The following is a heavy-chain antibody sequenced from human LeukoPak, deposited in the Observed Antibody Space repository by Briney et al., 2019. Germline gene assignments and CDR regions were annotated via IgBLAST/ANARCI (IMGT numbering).Heavy chain of an antibody. V-gene: IGHV3-74*01. J-gene: IGHJ4*02. CDR1: GFTFSSYW. D-gene: IGHD1-26*01. CDR2: INTDGNSI. Sequence: PGGSLRLSCAASGFTFSSYWMHWVRQVPGKGLVWVSRINTDGNSIGYADSVKGRFTVSRDNAKSTLYLQMNSLRAEDTAVYYCVRDSATVSYWGQGTLVTVSS. CDR3: VRDSATVSY.